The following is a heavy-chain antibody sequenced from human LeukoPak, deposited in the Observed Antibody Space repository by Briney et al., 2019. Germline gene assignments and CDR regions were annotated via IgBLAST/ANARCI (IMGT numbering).Heavy chain of an antibody. J-gene: IGHJ3*02. D-gene: IGHD3-22*01. V-gene: IGHV3-13*01. CDR1: GFTFSSYD. CDR2: IATAGDT. Sequence: GGSLRLSCAASGFTFSSYDMHWVRQVTGKGLEWVSAIATAGDTYYPGSVKGRFTISRENAKNSLYLQMNSLRAGDTAVYYCARAKGLYYDSSGCYAIDAFDIWGQGTMVTVSS. CDR3: ARAKGLYYDSSGCYAIDAFDI.